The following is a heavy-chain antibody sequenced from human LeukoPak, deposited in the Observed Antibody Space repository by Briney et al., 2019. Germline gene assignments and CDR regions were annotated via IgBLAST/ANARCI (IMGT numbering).Heavy chain of an antibody. Sequence: GGSLRLSCAASGFTSSSYSMNWVRQAPGKGLEWVSSISTSSDYIYYADSVKSRFTISRDNAKNSLYLQMNSLRAEDTAVYYCARGQWFGEFDYWGQGTLVTVSS. V-gene: IGHV3-21*01. D-gene: IGHD3-10*01. J-gene: IGHJ4*02. CDR3: ARGQWFGEFDY. CDR2: ISTSSDYI. CDR1: GFTSSSYS.